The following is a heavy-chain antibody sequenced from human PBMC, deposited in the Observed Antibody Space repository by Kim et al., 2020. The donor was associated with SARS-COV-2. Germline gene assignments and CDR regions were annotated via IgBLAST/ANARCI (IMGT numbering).Heavy chain of an antibody. D-gene: IGHD1-26*01. CDR2: VFSSGST. CDR3: ARHGRAGRMDVYFDR. V-gene: IGHV4-39*01. CDR1: GGSIGGSSYF. J-gene: IGHJ4*01. Sequence: SETLSLTCSVSGGSIGGSSYFWAWIRQAPGKGLEWIGSVFSSGSTTYNPSLKTRVTISIDTPKNQFSLKLYSATASDTAVYYCARHGRAGRMDVYFDRRDPGTLVPVSS.